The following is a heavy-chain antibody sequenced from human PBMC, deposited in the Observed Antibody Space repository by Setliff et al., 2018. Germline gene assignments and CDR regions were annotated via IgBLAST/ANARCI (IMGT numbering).Heavy chain of an antibody. D-gene: IGHD6-19*01. CDR1: GYTFTSYG. J-gene: IGHJ4*02. CDR3: ARSSAPQVVLAADFDF. Sequence: ASVKVSCKASGYTFTSYGISWVRQAPGQGLEWMGWISAYNGNTNYAQKLQGRVTMTTDTSTSTAYMELRSLRSDDTAVYYCARSSAPQVVLAADFDFWGQGTPVTVSS. V-gene: IGHV1-18*01. CDR2: ISAYNGNT.